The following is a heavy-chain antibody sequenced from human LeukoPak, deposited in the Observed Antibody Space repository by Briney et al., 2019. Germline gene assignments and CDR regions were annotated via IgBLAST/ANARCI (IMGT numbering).Heavy chain of an antibody. CDR3: ARLQGYSLGYQYFYYMDV. V-gene: IGHV3-53*01. J-gene: IGHJ6*03. CDR2: VYSGITT. CDR1: GLIVGDTH. Sequence: GGSLRLSCAVSGLIVGDTHMTWVRQAPGKGLEWVSLVYSGITTHYADSVKGRFSISRDHSNNILYLQMNTLRVEDTAVYYCARLQGYSLGYQYFYYMDVWGTGTTVTVSS. D-gene: IGHD5-18*01.